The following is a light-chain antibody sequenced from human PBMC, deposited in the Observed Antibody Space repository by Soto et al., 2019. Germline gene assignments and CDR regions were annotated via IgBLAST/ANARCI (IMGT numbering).Light chain of an antibody. J-gene: IGKJ4*01. CDR3: QQYGSSPLT. CDR1: QSVGNSH. CDR2: GAS. Sequence: ETVLTQSPGTLYFSPGERATLSCRASQSVGNSHVAWYQQRRGLPPRLLIYGASSRATGIPDRFSGSGSGTDFTLTISRLEPEDFAVYYCQQYGSSPLTFGGGTKVDI. V-gene: IGKV3-20*01.